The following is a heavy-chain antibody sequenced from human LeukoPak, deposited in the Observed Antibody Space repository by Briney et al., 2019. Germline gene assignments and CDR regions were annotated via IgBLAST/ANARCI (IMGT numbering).Heavy chain of an antibody. Sequence: GGSLRLSCAASGFTFSSYWMSWVRQAPGKGLEWVANIKQDGSEKYYVDSVKGRFTISRDNAKNSLYLQMNSLRAEDTAVYYCARDKYRFLEWLASYYYYMDVWGKGTTVTVSS. D-gene: IGHD3-3*01. CDR1: GFTFSSYW. CDR2: IKQDGSEK. J-gene: IGHJ6*03. V-gene: IGHV3-7*01. CDR3: ARDKYRFLEWLASYYYYMDV.